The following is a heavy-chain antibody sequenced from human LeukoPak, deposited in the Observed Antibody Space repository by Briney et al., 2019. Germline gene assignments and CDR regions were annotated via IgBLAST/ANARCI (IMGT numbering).Heavy chain of an antibody. V-gene: IGHV3-11*01. CDR1: GFTFSDYY. CDR2: ISSSGSAI. CDR3: ARDEDGSGSYYNHYYYYYYYMDV. J-gene: IGHJ6*03. D-gene: IGHD3-10*01. Sequence: GGSLRLSCAASGFTFSDYYMSWIRQAPGKGVEWVSYISSSGSAIYYADSVKGRFTISRDNAKNSLYLQMNSLRAEDTAVYYCARDEDGSGSYYNHYYYYYYYMDVWGKGTTVTVSS.